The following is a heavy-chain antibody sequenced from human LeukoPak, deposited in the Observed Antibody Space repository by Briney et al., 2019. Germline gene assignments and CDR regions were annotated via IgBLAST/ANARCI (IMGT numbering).Heavy chain of an antibody. CDR3: ARGTAAAAGIAY. Sequence: GGSLRLSCAAAGFTFSSYWMHWVRQAPGKGLVWVSHIDVDGTGTTYGDSAKGRFTISRDNAKNTLYMQMNSLRAEDTAVYYCARGTAAAAGIAYWGQGLLVTVTS. J-gene: IGHJ4*02. CDR1: GFTFSSYW. V-gene: IGHV3-74*01. D-gene: IGHD6-13*01. CDR2: IDVDGTGT.